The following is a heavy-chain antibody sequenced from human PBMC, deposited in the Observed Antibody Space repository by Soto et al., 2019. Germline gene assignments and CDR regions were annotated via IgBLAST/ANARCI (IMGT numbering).Heavy chain of an antibody. CDR3: ARVGSWYEVDY. CDR2: IYYSGST. J-gene: IGHJ4*02. V-gene: IGHV4-61*08. Sequence: PSETLSLTCTVSGGSISSGGYYWSWIRQHPGKGLEWIGYIYYSGSTNYNPSLKSRVTISVDTSKNQFSLKLSSVTAADTAVYYCARVGSWYEVDYWGQGTLVTVSS. CDR1: GGSISSGGYY. D-gene: IGHD6-13*01.